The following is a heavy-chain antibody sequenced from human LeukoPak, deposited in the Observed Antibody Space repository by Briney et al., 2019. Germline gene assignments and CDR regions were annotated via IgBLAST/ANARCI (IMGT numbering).Heavy chain of an antibody. J-gene: IGHJ4*02. Sequence: PGGSLRLSCAASGFTFSSYWMSWVRQAPGKGLEWVANIKQDESEKNYVDSVKGRFTIARDNAKNSLYLQMNSLRADETAVYYCARDWTWNFDSWGQGTLVTVSS. D-gene: IGHD3/OR15-3a*01. V-gene: IGHV3-7*05. CDR1: GFTFSSYW. CDR3: ARDWTWNFDS. CDR2: IKQDESEK.